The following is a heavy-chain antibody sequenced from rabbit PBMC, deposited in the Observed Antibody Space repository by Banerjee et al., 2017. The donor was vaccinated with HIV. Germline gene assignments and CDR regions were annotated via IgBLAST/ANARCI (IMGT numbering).Heavy chain of an antibody. CDR3: VSYDDYGDRNL. D-gene: IGHD2-1*01. CDR1: GFDFSSDA. CDR2: IYTGSSGST. J-gene: IGHJ4*01. Sequence: QEQLVESGGGLVQPGGSLKLSCTASGFDFSSDAMCWVRPAPGKGLEWIACIYTGSSGSTYYASWVNGRFTISSHNAQNTLYLQLNSLTAADTATYFCVSYDDYGDRNLWGQGTLVTVS. V-gene: IGHV1S47*01.